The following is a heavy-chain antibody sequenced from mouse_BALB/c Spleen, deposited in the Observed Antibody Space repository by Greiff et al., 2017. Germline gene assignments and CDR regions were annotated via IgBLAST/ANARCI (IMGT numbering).Heavy chain of an antibody. Sequence: EVQRVESGGGLVQPGGSLKLSCAASGFTFSSYGMSWVRQTPDKRLELVATINSNGGSTYYPDSVKGRFTISRDNAKNTLYLQMSSLKSEDTAMYYCARGSTYAMDYWGQGTSVTVSS. CDR2: INSNGGST. CDR1: GFTFSSYG. V-gene: IGHV5-6-3*01. J-gene: IGHJ4*01. CDR3: ARGSTYAMDY.